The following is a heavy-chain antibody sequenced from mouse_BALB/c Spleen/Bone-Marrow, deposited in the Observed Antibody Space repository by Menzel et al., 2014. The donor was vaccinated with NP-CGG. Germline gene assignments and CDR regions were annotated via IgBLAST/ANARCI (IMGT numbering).Heavy chain of an antibody. V-gene: IGHV1-54*01. D-gene: IGHD1-1*01. Sequence: CGAELVRPGTSVKVSCKASGYAFTNYLIEWVKQRPGQGLEWIGVINPGSGGTNYNEKFKGKATLTADKSSSTAYMQLSSLTSDDSAVYFCARGITTGYFDYRGQGTTLTVSS. CDR3: ARGITTGYFDY. CDR1: GYAFTNYL. CDR2: INPGSGGT. J-gene: IGHJ2*01.